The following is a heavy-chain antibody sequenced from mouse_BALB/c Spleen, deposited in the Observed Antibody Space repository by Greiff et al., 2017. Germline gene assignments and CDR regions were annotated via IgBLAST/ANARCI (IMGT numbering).Heavy chain of an antibody. CDR2: IDPFNGGT. V-gene: IGHV1S135*01. Sequence: VQLKQSGPELMKPGASVKISCKASGYSFTSYYMHWVKQSHGKSLEWIGYIDPFNGGTSYNQKFKGKATLTVDKSSSTAYMHLSSLTSEDSAVYYCARKYYGSSSDYWGQGTTLTVSS. D-gene: IGHD1-1*01. CDR1: GYSFTSYY. CDR3: ARKYYGSSSDY. J-gene: IGHJ2*01.